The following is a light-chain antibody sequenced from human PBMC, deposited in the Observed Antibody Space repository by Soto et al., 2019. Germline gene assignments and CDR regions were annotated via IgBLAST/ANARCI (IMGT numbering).Light chain of an antibody. CDR2: DVS. V-gene: IGLV2-14*01. CDR1: SSDVGGYNY. J-gene: IGLJ2*01. CDR3: SSYTSSSIPVV. Sequence: SVLTQPASVSGSPGQSITISCTGTSSDVGGYNYVSWYQQHPGKAPKLMIYDVSNRPSGVSNRFSGSKSGNTASLTISGLQAEDEADYYCSSYTSSSIPVVFGGGTQLTVL.